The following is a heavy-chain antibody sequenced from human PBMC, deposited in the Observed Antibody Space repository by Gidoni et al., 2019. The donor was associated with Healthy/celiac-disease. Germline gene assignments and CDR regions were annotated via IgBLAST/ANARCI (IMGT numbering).Heavy chain of an antibody. Sequence: QVQLQESGPGLVKPSQTLSLTCTVSGCSISSGDYYWRWIRQPPGKGLEWIGYIYYSGSTYYNPSLKSRVTISVDTSKNQFSLKLSSVTAADTAVYYCARVWGDPWNPRRVYYFDYWGQGTLVTVSS. CDR2: IYYSGST. J-gene: IGHJ4*02. CDR1: GCSISSGDYY. CDR3: ARVWGDPWNPRRVYYFDY. V-gene: IGHV4-30-4*01. D-gene: IGHD1-1*01.